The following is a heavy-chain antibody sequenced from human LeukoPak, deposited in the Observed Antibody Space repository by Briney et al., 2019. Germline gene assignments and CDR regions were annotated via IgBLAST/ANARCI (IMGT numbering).Heavy chain of an antibody. D-gene: IGHD5-24*01. J-gene: IGHJ4*02. CDR1: GFTFSSYA. V-gene: IGHV3-23*01. CDR3: AKQPLGRDGYNFDFDY. Sequence: GGSLRLSCAASGFTFSSYAMSWVRQAPGKGLEWVSATSGSGGSTYYADSVKGRFTISRDNSKNTLYLQMNSLRAEDTAVYYCAKQPLGRDGYNFDFDYWGQGTLVTVSS. CDR2: TSGSGGST.